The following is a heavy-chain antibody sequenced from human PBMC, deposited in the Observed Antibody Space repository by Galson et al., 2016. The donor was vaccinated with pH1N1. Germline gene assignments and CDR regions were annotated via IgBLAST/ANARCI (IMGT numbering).Heavy chain of an antibody. D-gene: IGHD4-23*01. V-gene: IGHV3-30*18. CDR3: AKDRGLYGGNSGEEIYYYYGMDV. Sequence: SLRLSCAASGFTFSSYGMQWVRQAPGKGLEWVAVISYDGTNKYYADSVKGRFTISRDNSKNTLYLQMNSLRAEDTAVYYCAKDRGLYGGNSGEEIYYYYGMDVWGQGTTVTVSS. J-gene: IGHJ6*02. CDR1: GFTFSSYG. CDR2: ISYDGTNK.